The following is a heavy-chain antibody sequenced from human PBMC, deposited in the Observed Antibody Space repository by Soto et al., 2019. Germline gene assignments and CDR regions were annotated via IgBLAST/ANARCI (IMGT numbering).Heavy chain of an antibody. Sequence: GGSLRLSCAASGFTFSSYAMSWVRQAPGKGLEWVSAISGSGGSTYYADSVKGRFTISRDNSKNTLYLQMNSLRAEDTAVYYCAKDDPIVVVQAVMLLFCVFDIWGQGTMVPVSS. CDR3: AKDDPIVVVQAVMLLFCVFDI. V-gene: IGHV3-23*01. D-gene: IGHD2-2*01. CDR1: GFTFSSYA. CDR2: ISGSGGST. J-gene: IGHJ3*02.